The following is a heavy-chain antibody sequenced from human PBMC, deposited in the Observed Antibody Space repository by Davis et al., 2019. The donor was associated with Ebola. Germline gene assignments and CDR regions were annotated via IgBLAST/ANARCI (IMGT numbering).Heavy chain of an antibody. V-gene: IGHV3-30*02. CDR3: AKGVKYGDYPSD. Sequence: GESLKISCAASGFAFNNFGIHWVRQAPGKGLEWVAFIRYDGSSQFYADSVKGRFTISRDNSKNTLNLQMNSLRVEDTAIYYCAKGVKYGDYPSDWGQGTLVTVSS. CDR2: IRYDGSSQ. D-gene: IGHD4-17*01. J-gene: IGHJ4*02. CDR1: GFAFNNFG.